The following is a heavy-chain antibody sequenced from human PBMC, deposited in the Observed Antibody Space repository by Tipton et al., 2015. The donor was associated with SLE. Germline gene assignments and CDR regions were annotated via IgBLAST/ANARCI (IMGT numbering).Heavy chain of an antibody. V-gene: IGHV4-34*01. J-gene: IGHJ4*02. Sequence: GLVKPSETLSLTCGVYGGSLSSDFWSWIRQAPGKGLEWIGEIKRSGRTNYNASLKSRVTILVDTSKNQFFLKLNSVTAADTAIYYCARGRSLGSNSCYGCSSWGQGTLVTVSS. CDR1: GGSLSSDF. D-gene: IGHD2-2*01. CDR3: ARGRSLGSNSCYGCSS. CDR2: IKRSGRT.